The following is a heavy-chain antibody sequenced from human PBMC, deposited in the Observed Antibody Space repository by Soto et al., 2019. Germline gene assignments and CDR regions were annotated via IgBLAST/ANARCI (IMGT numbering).Heavy chain of an antibody. CDR3: ARDAYYDESSGYFDY. CDR2: ISSDGSST. V-gene: IGHV3-74*01. Sequence: PGGSLRLSCVASGFTFSNYWMHWVRQAPGKGLEWVSRISSDGSSTTYADSVKGRFTISRDNAENSLHLQMNSLRADDTAVYYCARDAYYDESSGYFDYWGQGTLVTVSS. CDR1: GFTFSNYW. D-gene: IGHD3-22*01. J-gene: IGHJ4*02.